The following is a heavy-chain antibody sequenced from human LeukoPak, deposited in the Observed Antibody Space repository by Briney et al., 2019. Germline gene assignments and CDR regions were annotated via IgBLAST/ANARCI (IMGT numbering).Heavy chain of an antibody. D-gene: IGHD5-18*01. J-gene: IGHJ4*02. V-gene: IGHV4-31*03. CDR2: IYYGVNT. CDR3: ARGLSYGFVY. Sequence: PETLSLTFTASGGSISSRGGYYWSWIRQHPGKGMEWIGYIYYGVNTYYYSSLKSRISISADTSKNQFSLMLSSVTAADTAVYYCARGLSYGFVYWGQGTLVTVSS. CDR1: GGSISSRGGYY.